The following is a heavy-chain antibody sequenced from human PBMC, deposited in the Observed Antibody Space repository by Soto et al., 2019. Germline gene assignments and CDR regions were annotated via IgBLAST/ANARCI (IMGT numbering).Heavy chain of an antibody. V-gene: IGHV5-51*01. D-gene: IGHD3-22*01. CDR1: GYTFTSYW. Sequence: GGSLKISCKGDGYTFTSYWIGSVRQMPGKGLEWMGIIYPRDSDTRSSPSFQGQVTISADKSISTAYLQWSSLKASDTAMYYCARYDSSGYRPFDYWGQGTLVTVSS. J-gene: IGHJ4*02. CDR2: IYPRDSDT. CDR3: ARYDSSGYRPFDY.